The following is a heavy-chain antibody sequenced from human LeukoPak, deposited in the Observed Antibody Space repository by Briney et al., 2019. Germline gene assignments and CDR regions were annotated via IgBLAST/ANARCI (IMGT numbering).Heavy chain of an antibody. CDR3: ARGSRSSIAARRRIYFDY. CDR1: GGSLSSYY. D-gene: IGHD6-6*01. CDR2: INHSGST. V-gene: IGHV4-34*01. J-gene: IGHJ4*02. Sequence: SETLSLTCAVSGGSLSSYYWSWIRQPPGKGLEWIGEINHSGSTNYNPSLKSRVTISVDASKNQFSLKLSSVTAADTAVYYCARGSRSSIAARRRIYFDYWGQGTLVTVSS.